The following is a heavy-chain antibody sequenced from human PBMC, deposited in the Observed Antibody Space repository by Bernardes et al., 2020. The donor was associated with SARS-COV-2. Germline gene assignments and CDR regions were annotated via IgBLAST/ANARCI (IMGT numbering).Heavy chain of an antibody. Sequence: ASVKVSCKASGYTFTGNYMHWVRQAPGQGLEWMGWINPNSGGTNYAQKFQGRVTMTRDTSISTAYMELSRLRSDDTAVYYCARDNYDSSGSHDYWGQGTLVTVSS. D-gene: IGHD3-22*01. CDR1: GYTFTGNY. V-gene: IGHV1-2*02. J-gene: IGHJ4*02. CDR2: INPNSGGT. CDR3: ARDNYDSSGSHDY.